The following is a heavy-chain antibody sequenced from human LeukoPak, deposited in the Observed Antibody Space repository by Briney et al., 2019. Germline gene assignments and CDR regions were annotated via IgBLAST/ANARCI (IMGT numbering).Heavy chain of an antibody. Sequence: SETLSLTCTVSGGSISSYYWSWIRQPPGKGRGWIGYIYYSGGTNYNPSLKSRVTISVDTSKNQFSLKLSSVTAADTAVYYCARRLLTGDSSAFDYWGQGTLVTVSS. V-gene: IGHV4-59*08. CDR2: IYYSGGT. CDR1: GGSISSYY. CDR3: ARRLLTGDSSAFDY. D-gene: IGHD1-14*01. J-gene: IGHJ4*02.